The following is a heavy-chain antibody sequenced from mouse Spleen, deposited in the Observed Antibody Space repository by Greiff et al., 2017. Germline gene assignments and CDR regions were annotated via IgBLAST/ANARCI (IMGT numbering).Heavy chain of an antibody. V-gene: IGHV3-6*01. CDR2: ISYDGSN. CDR1: GYSITSGYY. Sequence: DVKLQESGPGLVKPSQSLSLTCSVTGYSITSGYYWNWIRQFPGNKLEWMGYISYDGSNNYNPSLKNRISITRDTSKNQFFLKLNSVTTEDTATYYCARAEDDGYYLYAMDYWGQGTSVTVSS. CDR3: ARAEDDGYYLYAMDY. J-gene: IGHJ4*01. D-gene: IGHD2-3*01.